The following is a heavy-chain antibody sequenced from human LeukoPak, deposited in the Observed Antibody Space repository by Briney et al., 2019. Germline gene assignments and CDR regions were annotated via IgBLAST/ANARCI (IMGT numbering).Heavy chain of an antibody. V-gene: IGHV5-51*01. CDR3: ARHVRYSSSWFFDY. J-gene: IGHJ4*02. D-gene: IGHD6-13*01. Sequence: GESLKIYFKGSGYSFTSYWIGWVRQMPGKGLEWMGIIYPGDSDTRYSPSFQGQVTISADKSISTAYLQWSSLKASDTAMYYCARHVRYSSSWFFDYWGQGTLVTVSS. CDR2: IYPGDSDT. CDR1: GYSFTSYW.